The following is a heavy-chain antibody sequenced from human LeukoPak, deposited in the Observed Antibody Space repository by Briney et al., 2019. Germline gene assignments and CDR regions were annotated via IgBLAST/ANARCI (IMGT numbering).Heavy chain of an antibody. D-gene: IGHD3-22*01. CDR3: ARHSNKYDFDSSGHYRSFDC. CDR2: IKQDGSDK. CDR1: GFTFTFYW. J-gene: IGHJ4*02. Sequence: PGGSLRLSCAASGFTFTFYWMSWVRQAPGKGLEWVANIKQDGSDKYYVGSVEGRFTISRDNSKNSLYLQMNSLRAEDTAFYFCARHSNKYDFDSSGHYRSFDCWGQGTLVSVSS. V-gene: IGHV3-7*01.